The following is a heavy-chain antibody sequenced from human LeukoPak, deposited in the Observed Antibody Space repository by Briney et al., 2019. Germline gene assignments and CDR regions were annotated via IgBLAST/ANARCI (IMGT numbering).Heavy chain of an antibody. CDR3: AISTTGSVSAFHY. J-gene: IGHJ4*02. D-gene: IGHD5/OR15-5a*01. Sequence: GESLNISCKGSGFSFATNWIGWVRQRPGTGLEWLGIIYPGESDTRYSPSFQGQVTISADRYINTAYLQWSSLKDSDTAIYYCAISTTGSVSAFHYWGQGTLVTVSS. V-gene: IGHV5-51*01. CDR1: GFSFATNW. CDR2: IYPGESDT.